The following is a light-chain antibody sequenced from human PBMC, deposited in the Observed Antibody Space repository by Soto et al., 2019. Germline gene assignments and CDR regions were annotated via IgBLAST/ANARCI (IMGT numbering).Light chain of an antibody. V-gene: IGLV2-14*01. Sequence: QSALTQPASVSGSRGQSITISCTGTSSDVGGYNYVSWYQQHPGRAPQLMIYDVSNRPSGVSNRFSGSRSGNTASLTVSGLQAEDEADYYCSSYTSSSTVLFGGGTKLTVL. CDR3: SSYTSSSTVL. CDR2: DVS. J-gene: IGLJ2*01. CDR1: SSDVGGYNY.